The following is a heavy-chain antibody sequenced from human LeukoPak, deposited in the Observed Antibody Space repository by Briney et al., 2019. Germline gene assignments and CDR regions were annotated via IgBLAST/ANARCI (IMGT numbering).Heavy chain of an antibody. CDR3: ASHSHPQWLVRGGYYFDY. D-gene: IGHD6-19*01. Sequence: SETLSLTCTVSGGSISSYYGSWIRQPPGQGVAWIGYIYYSGITNYTPSLKSRVTISVDTSKTQFSMKLSSVTAADTAVYYCASHSHPQWLVRGGYYFDYWGQGTLVTVSS. V-gene: IGHV4-59*01. CDR2: IYYSGIT. J-gene: IGHJ4*02. CDR1: GGSISSYY.